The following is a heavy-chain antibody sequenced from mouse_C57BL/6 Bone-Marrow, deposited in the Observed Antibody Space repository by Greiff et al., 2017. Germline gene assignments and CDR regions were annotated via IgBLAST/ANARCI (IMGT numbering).Heavy chain of an antibody. D-gene: IGHD1-1*01. J-gene: IGHJ3*01. CDR1: GYAFSSSW. V-gene: IGHV1-82*01. Sequence: VQLVESGPELVKPGASVKISCKASGYAFSSSWMNWVKQRPGKGLEWIGRIYPGDGDTNYNGKFKGKATLTADKSSSTAYMQLSSLTSEDSAVYFCARDYYGSSAWFAYWGQGTLVTGSA. CDR3: ARDYYGSSAWFAY. CDR2: IYPGDGDT.